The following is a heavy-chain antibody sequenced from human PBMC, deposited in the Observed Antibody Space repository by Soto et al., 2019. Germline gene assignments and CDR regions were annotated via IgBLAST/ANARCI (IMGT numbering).Heavy chain of an antibody. CDR2: INPTSGST. J-gene: IGHJ4*02. CDR1: GYTFTNYY. CDR3: ARDLAAGDH. Sequence: QVQLVQSGAEVKKPGASVKVSCKASGYTFTNYYIHWVRQAPGQGLEWMGIINPTSGSTNYAQKVQGSVTLTYDTSTTTVYMELSGLRSEDTAVLYCARDLAAGDHWGQGTLVTVSS. V-gene: IGHV1-46*01. D-gene: IGHD6-13*01.